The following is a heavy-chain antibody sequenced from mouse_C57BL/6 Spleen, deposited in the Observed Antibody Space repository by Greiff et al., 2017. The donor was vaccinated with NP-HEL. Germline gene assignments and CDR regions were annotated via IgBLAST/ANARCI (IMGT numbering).Heavy chain of an antibody. CDR3: TRGDYGNYSAWFAY. V-gene: IGHV1-18*01. Sequence: VQLQQSGPELVKPGASVKIPCKASGYTFTDYNMDWVKQSHGKSLEWIGDINPNNGGTIYNQKFKGKATLTVDETSSTSYMELRSLTSEDTAVYYCTRGDYGNYSAWFAYWGQGTLVTVSA. J-gene: IGHJ3*01. CDR2: INPNNGGT. D-gene: IGHD2-1*01. CDR1: GYTFTDYN.